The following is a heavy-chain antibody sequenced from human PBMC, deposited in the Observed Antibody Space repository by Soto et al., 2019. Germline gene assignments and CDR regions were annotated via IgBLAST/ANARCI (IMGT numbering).Heavy chain of an antibody. CDR2: IHGGGSGS. Sequence: EVQLVESGGDLVQPGGSLRLSCAASGFTLSNHWMHWVRQAPGKGLVWVSSIHGGGSGSSYADSVKGRFTSTSDNAENTLHLQMNGLRGEDSAIYYCAKDRECEHNNGWPQGSWGQGTQVTVSS. D-gene: IGHD6-19*01. CDR3: AKDRECEHNNGWPQGS. CDR1: GFTLSNHW. J-gene: IGHJ5*02. V-gene: IGHV3-74*01.